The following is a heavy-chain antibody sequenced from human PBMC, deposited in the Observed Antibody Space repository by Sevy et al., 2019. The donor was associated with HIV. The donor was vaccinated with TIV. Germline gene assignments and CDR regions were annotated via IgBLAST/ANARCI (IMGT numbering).Heavy chain of an antibody. V-gene: IGHV1-18*01. Sequence: ASVKVSCKASGYTFTRYGITWVRQAPGKGLQWMGWSSAYNGTTNYAQKLQGRVTMTTATSTSTAYMELRRLRSDDTAVYYCARDRNNYDSSGYPKGFDVWGQGTTVTVSS. J-gene: IGHJ6*02. CDR1: GYTFTRYG. CDR2: SSAYNGTT. CDR3: ARDRNNYDSSGYPKGFDV. D-gene: IGHD3-22*01.